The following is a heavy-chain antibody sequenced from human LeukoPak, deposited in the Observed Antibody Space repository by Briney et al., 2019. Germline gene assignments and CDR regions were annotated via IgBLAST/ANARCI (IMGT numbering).Heavy chain of an antibody. CDR1: GGSISSYY. CDR3: ARGFCSGGSCYSAIFDY. J-gene: IGHJ4*02. D-gene: IGHD2-15*01. CDR2: IYYSGST. Sequence: PSETLSLTCTVSGGSISSYYWSWIRQPPGKGLEWIGYIYYSGSTKYNPSLKSRVSISVDTSKNQFSLKLSSVTAADTAVYYCARGFCSGGSCYSAIFDYWGQGTLVTVPS. V-gene: IGHV4-59*01.